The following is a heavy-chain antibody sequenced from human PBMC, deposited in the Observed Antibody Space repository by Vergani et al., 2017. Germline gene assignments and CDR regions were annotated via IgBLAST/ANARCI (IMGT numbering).Heavy chain of an antibody. V-gene: IGHV3-53*01. CDR2: IYSGGST. Sequence: EAQLLESGGGLVQPGGSLRLSCAASGFTVSSNYMSWVRQAPGKGLEWVSVIYSGGSTYYADSVKGRFTISRDNSKNTLYLQMNSLRAEDTAVYYCARDGSSSYAFDIWGQGTMVTVSS. CDR3: ARDGSSSYAFDI. CDR1: GFTVSSNY. D-gene: IGHD6-13*01. J-gene: IGHJ3*02.